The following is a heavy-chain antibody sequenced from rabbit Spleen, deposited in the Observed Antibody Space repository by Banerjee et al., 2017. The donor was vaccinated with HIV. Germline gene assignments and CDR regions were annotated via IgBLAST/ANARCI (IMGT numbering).Heavy chain of an antibody. CDR3: ARDLVAVIGWNFNL. D-gene: IGHD1-1*01. V-gene: IGHV1S45*01. CDR2: IWTGSTAIT. Sequence: QEQLVESGGGLVKPGASLTLTCTASGFSFSSGYDMCWVRQAPGKGLEWIGTIWTGSTAITWYASWAKGRFTISKTSSTTVTLQLSSLTAADTATYFCARDLVAVIGWNFNLWGPGTLVTVS. J-gene: IGHJ4*01. CDR1: GFSFSSGYD.